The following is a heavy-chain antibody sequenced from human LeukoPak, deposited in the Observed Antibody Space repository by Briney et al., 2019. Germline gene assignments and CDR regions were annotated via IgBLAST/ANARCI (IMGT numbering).Heavy chain of an antibody. CDR1: GYSISSGYY. CDR2: IYYSGST. CDR3: ARGVAAAGTVFQH. D-gene: IGHD6-13*01. V-gene: IGHV4-38-2*02. Sequence: SETLSLTCTVSGYSISSGYYWGWIRQPPGKGLEWIGSIYYSGSTYYNPSLKSRVTISVDTSKNQFSLKLSSVTAADTAVYYCARGVAAAGTVFQHWGQGTLVTVSS. J-gene: IGHJ1*01.